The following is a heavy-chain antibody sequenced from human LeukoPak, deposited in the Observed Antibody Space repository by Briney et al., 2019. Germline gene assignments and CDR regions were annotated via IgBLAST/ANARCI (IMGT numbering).Heavy chain of an antibody. CDR1: GFNFNSYW. V-gene: IGHV3-7*01. Sequence: GGSLRLSCAVSGFNFNSYWMSWVRHVPGKGLERVANIKEDATAKFYLDSVEGRFTISRDNAKNALFLQMNSLRAEDTAVYYCARGAGYCSGGSCYYPFDYWGQGTLVTVSS. CDR2: IKEDATAK. D-gene: IGHD2-15*01. J-gene: IGHJ4*02. CDR3: ARGAGYCSGGSCYYPFDY.